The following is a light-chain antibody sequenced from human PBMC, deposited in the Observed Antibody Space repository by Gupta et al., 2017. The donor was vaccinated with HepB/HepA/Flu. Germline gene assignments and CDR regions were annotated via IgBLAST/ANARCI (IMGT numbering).Light chain of an antibody. CDR2: WAS. CDR1: QNILYSSNNKNF. J-gene: IGKJ5*01. Sequence: DLVMPQSPDSLAVSLGERATINCKSRQNILYSSNNKNFLSWYQQKPGQPPKGPIYWASTRESGVPERGNGNGSGTEVIMTISSLQAEDVAVDYCQQDDSNHITFGQGTQVEIK. CDR3: QQDDSNHIT. V-gene: IGKV4-1*01.